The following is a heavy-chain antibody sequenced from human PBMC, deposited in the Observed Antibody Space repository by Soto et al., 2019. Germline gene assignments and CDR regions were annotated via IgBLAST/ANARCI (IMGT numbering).Heavy chain of an antibody. V-gene: IGHV1-8*02. D-gene: IGHD1-26*01. CDR3: ARVRIGSGIKYFDS. CDR1: GYTFTSYD. CDR2: MNPNSDNT. Sequence: ASVKVSCKASGYTFTSYDISWVRQATGQALEWMAWMNPNSDNTDYAQKFRGRVTMTRNTSISTAYMELSSLRSEDTAVYYCARVRIGSGIKYFDSWGQGTLVTAPQ. J-gene: IGHJ4*02.